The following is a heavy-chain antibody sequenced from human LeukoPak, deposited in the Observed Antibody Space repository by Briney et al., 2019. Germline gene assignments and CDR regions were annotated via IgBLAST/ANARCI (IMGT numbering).Heavy chain of an antibody. CDR1: GGSISSGDYY. D-gene: IGHD5-12*01. Sequence: PSQTLSLTCTVPGGSISSGDYYWSWIRQPPGKGLEWIGYIYYSGSTYYNPSLKSRVTISVDTSRNQFSLKLSPVTAADTAVYYCARGVLLATVVAFDIRGQGTMVTVSS. CDR3: ARGVLLATVVAFDI. CDR2: IYYSGST. V-gene: IGHV4-30-4*01. J-gene: IGHJ3*02.